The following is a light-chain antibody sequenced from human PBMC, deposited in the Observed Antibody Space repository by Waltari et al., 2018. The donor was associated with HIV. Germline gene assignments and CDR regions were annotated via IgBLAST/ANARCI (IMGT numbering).Light chain of an antibody. J-gene: IGLJ2*01. CDR2: DNN. V-gene: IGLV1-40*01. Sequence: QSVLTQPPSVSGAPGQRVTIACTGTRSNIGAGFDVHRSQQIPANAPKLLISDNNIRPSGVPSRFSGSKSGTSASLAITGLQSEDEADYYCQSYDMSQSGSLVFGGGTKLTVL. CDR3: QSYDMSQSGSLV. CDR1: RSNIGAGFD.